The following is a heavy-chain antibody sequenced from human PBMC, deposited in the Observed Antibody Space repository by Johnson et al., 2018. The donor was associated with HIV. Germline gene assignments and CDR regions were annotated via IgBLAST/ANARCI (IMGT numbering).Heavy chain of an antibody. D-gene: IGHD5-18*01. CDR2: ISNSGSTI. CDR3: ARAYTYGAFDI. V-gene: IGHV3-48*04. J-gene: IGHJ3*02. Sequence: VQLVESGGGLVQPGGSLRLSCAASGFTFSSYAMSWIRQAPGKGLEWVSYISNSGSTINYADSVKGRFTVPRDNAKNSLFLQMNSLRAEDTAMYYCARAYTYGAFDIWGQGTMVTVSS. CDR1: GFTFSSYA.